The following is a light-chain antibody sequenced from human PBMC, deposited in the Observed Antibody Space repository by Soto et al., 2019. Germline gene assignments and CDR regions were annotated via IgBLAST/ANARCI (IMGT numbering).Light chain of an antibody. V-gene: IGLV2-14*01. CDR2: EVT. J-gene: IGLJ1*01. CDR1: SSDIGAYNY. CDR3: CLYIGATTYV. Sequence: QSALTQPASVSGSPGQSITISCTGTSSDIGAYNYVSWYQQHPGKAPKLLIYEVTNRPSGVSDRFSGSKSGNTASLTISGLQAEDEANYYCCLYIGATTYVFGTGTKLTVL.